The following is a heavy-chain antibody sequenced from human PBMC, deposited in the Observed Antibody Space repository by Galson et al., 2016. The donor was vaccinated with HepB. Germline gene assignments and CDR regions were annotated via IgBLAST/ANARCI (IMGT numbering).Heavy chain of an antibody. CDR3: VKVPKQQPDNWLDP. J-gene: IGHJ5*02. D-gene: IGHD6-13*01. CDR1: GFTVSSNY. CDR2: ISSKGGST. V-gene: IGHV3-64D*06. Sequence: SLRLSCAASGFTVSSNYMSWVRQAPGKGLEYVSSISSKGGSTSYADPMKGRLSISRDNSKHTLYLQMSGLRGEDTAVYYCVKVPKQQPDNWLDPWGQGTLVTVSS.